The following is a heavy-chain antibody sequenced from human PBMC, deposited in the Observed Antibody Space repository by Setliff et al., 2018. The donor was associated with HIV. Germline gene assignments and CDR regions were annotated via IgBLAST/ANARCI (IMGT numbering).Heavy chain of an antibody. CDR1: GYTFTDYT. CDR2: INTNTGNP. Sequence: ASVKVSCKASGYTFTDYTMIWVRQAPGQGLEWMGWINTNTGNPTYAQAFTGRFVFSVDTAVTTAYLQSSSLKAEDTAVYYCARALYGDYGGDINWFDPWGQGTLVTVSS. CDR3: ARALYGDYGGDINWFDP. V-gene: IGHV7-4-1*02. J-gene: IGHJ5*02. D-gene: IGHD4-17*01.